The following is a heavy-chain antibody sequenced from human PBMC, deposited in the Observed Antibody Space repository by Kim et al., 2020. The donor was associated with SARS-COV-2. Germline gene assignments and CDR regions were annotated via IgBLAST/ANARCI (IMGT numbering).Heavy chain of an antibody. V-gene: IGHV4-38-2*02. CDR2: VHRGGST. J-gene: IGHJ4*01. CDR3: ATVSRLEVGLYHFDH. Sequence: SETLSLTCFVSDSSITSYDYWGWIRQSPGKGLEWIGTVHRGGSTDYTPSLQSRISVSIDTSKTQVFLNLRSVTAADTAVYYCATVSRLEVGLYHFDHWG. D-gene: IGHD2-2*01. CDR1: DSSITSYDY.